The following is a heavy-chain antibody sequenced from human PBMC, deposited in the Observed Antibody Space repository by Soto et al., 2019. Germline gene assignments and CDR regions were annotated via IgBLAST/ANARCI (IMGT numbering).Heavy chain of an antibody. CDR3: AKDLGTALLYLFDY. CDR2: IGWNSGSI. J-gene: IGHJ4*02. CDR1: GFTFDEYA. V-gene: IGHV3-9*01. Sequence: EVQLVESGGGLVQPGRSLRLSCAASGFTFDEYAMHWVRQAPGKGLEWVSGIGWNSGSIGYADSVKGRFTISRDNAKNSLYLQMNTLRAEDTALYYCAKDLGTALLYLFDYWGQGSVVTVSS. D-gene: IGHD1-26*01.